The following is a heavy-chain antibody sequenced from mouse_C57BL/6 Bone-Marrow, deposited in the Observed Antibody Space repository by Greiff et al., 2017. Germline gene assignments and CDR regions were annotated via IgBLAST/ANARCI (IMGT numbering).Heavy chain of an antibody. CDR3: ARAGDYYGDY. J-gene: IGHJ2*01. V-gene: IGHV3-6*01. D-gene: IGHD1-1*01. CDR1: GYSITSGYY. CDR2: ISYDGSN. Sequence: ESGPGLVKPSQSLSLTCSVTGYSITSGYYWNWIRQFPGNKLEWMGYISYDGSNNYNPSLKNRISITRDTSKNQFFLKLNSVTTEDTVTYDCARAGDYYGDYWGQGTTLTVSS.